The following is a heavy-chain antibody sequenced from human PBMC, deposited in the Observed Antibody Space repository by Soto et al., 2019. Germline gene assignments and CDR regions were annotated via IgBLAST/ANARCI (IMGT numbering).Heavy chain of an antibody. Sequence: PGGSLRLSCAASGFTFSSYEMNWVRQAPGKGLEWVSYISSSGSTIYYADSVKGRFTISRDNSKNTLYLQMNSLRAEDTAVYYCARHIQPYYYYGMDVWGQGTTVTVSS. D-gene: IGHD5-18*01. CDR3: ARHIQPYYYYGMDV. J-gene: IGHJ6*02. CDR1: GFTFSSYE. CDR2: ISSSGSTI. V-gene: IGHV3-48*03.